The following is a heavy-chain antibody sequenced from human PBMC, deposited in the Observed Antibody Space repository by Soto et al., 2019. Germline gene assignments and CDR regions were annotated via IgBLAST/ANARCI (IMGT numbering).Heavy chain of an antibody. CDR2: IYYSGST. Sequence: SETLSLTCTVSGGSISENYYWTWLRQHPGKGLEWIGYIYYSGSTYYNPSLKSRVTISVDTSKNQFSLKLSSVTAADTAVYYCAKDVSNDFWSGYYRQGYYYGMDVWGQGTTVTVSS. J-gene: IGHJ6*02. D-gene: IGHD3-3*01. V-gene: IGHV4-31*03. CDR1: GGSISENYY. CDR3: AKDVSNDFWSGYYRQGYYYGMDV.